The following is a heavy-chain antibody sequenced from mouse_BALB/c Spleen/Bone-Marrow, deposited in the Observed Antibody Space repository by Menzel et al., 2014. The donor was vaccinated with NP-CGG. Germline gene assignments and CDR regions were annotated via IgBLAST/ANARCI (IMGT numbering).Heavy chain of an antibody. CDR3: ASYYGSSWYFDV. Sequence: VQLQQSGPELVKPGASMKIPCKASGYSFTGYTMYWVKQSHGKNLEWIGLINPYNGGTSYSQKFKGKATLTVDKSSRTAYMEFLSLTSEDSAVYYCASYYGSSWYFDVWGAGTTVTVSS. CDR2: INPYNGGT. V-gene: IGHV1-18*01. CDR1: GYSFTGYT. J-gene: IGHJ1*01. D-gene: IGHD1-1*01.